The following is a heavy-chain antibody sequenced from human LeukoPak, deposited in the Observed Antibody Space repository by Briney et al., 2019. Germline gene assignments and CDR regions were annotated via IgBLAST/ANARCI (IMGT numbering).Heavy chain of an antibody. V-gene: IGHV4-38-2*02. CDR3: ARESYRILRFLEWPGGGNWFDP. Sequence: SSETLSLTCTVSGYSISSGYYWGWIRQPPGKGLEWIGIIYHSGSTYYNPSLKSRVTLSVDTSKNQFSLKLSSVTAADTAVYYCARESYRILRFLEWPGGGNWFDPWGQGTLVTVSS. J-gene: IGHJ5*02. CDR1: GYSISSGYY. CDR2: IYHSGST. D-gene: IGHD3-3*01.